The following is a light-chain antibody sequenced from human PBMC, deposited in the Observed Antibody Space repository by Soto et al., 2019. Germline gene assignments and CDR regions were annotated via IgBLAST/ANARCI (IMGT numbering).Light chain of an antibody. CDR3: CSYAGSYTHYV. CDR1: SSDVGGYNY. Sequence: QSPLTQPRSVSGSPGQSITISCTGTSSDVGGYNYDSWYRQHPGKAPKLMIYDVSKRPSGVPDRFSGSKSGNTASLTISGLQADDEADYYCCSYAGSYTHYVFGTGTKLTVL. J-gene: IGLJ1*01. CDR2: DVS. V-gene: IGLV2-11*01.